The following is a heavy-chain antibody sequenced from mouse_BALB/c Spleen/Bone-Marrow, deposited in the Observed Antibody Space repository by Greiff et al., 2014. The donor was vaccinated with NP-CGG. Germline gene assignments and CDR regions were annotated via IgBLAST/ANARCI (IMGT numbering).Heavy chain of an antibody. D-gene: IGHD1-1*01. Sequence: VQLVESGAELARPGASVKMSCQASGYTFTRYTMHWEKKRPGQGLEWIGYIIPNSGYSNYNQKFKDKATLTADKSSSTAYMQLGSLTSEDSAVYYCTIRYYAMDYWGQGTSVTVSS. CDR2: IIPNSGYS. V-gene: IGHV1-4*01. CDR1: GYTFTRYT. J-gene: IGHJ4*01. CDR3: TIRYYAMDY.